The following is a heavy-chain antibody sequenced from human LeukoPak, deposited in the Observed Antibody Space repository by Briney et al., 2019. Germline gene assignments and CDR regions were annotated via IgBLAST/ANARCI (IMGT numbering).Heavy chain of an antibody. Sequence: PGGSLRLSCAASGFTFSSYSMNWVRQAPGKGLEWGSSISSSSSYIYYADSVKGRFTISRDNAKNSLYLQMNSLRAEDTAVYYCARGDYDILTGYYMTDFDYWGQGTLVTVSS. CDR3: ARGDYDILTGYYMTDFDY. J-gene: IGHJ4*02. V-gene: IGHV3-21*01. CDR1: GFTFSSYS. CDR2: ISSSSSYI. D-gene: IGHD3-9*01.